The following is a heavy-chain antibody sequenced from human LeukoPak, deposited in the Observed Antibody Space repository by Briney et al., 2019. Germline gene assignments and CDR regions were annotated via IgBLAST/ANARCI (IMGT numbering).Heavy chain of an antibody. CDR1: GYSFTSYW. CDR2: IYPGDSDT. V-gene: IGHV5-51*01. Sequence: GESLKISCKGSGYSFTSYWIGWVRQMPGKGLEWMGIIYPGDSDTRYSPSLQGQVTISADKSISTAYLQWSSLKASDTAMYYCARHGYSYGQFSYYYYGMDVWGQGTTVTVSS. J-gene: IGHJ6*02. D-gene: IGHD5-18*01. CDR3: ARHGYSYGQFSYYYYGMDV.